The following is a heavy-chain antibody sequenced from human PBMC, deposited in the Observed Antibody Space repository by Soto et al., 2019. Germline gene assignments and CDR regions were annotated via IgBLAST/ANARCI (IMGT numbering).Heavy chain of an antibody. J-gene: IGHJ6*02. CDR3: ARLSVAGTVGYYYYHAMDV. CDR1: GFTFSSYA. Sequence: QVQLVESGGGVVQPGRSLRLSCAASGFTFSSYAMHWVRQAPGKGLEWVAVISYDGSNKYYADSVKGRFTISRDNSKNTLYLQMNTLRAEYTAVYYCARLSVAGTVGYYYYHAMDVWGQGTTVTVSS. V-gene: IGHV3-30-3*01. CDR2: ISYDGSNK. D-gene: IGHD6-19*01.